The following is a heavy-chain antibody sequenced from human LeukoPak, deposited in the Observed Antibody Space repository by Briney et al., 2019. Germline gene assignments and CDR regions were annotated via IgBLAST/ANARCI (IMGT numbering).Heavy chain of an antibody. V-gene: IGHV4-4*07. Sequence: SETLSLTCTVSGGPISSYYWSWIRQPAGKRLEWIGRIYTSGSTNYNPSLKSRVSMSVDTSKNQFSLKLSSVTAADTAVYYCARSYTMVRGVSWFDPWGQGTLVTVSS. CDR2: IYTSGST. J-gene: IGHJ5*02. D-gene: IGHD3-10*01. CDR3: ARSYTMVRGVSWFDP. CDR1: GGPISSYY.